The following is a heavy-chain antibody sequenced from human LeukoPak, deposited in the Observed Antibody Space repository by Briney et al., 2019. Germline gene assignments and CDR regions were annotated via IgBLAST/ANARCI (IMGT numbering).Heavy chain of an antibody. CDR2: ISSSSSYI. J-gene: IGHJ4*02. V-gene: IGHV3-21*01. CDR3: ANSGWYYHVDY. Sequence: GRSLRLSCAASGFTFSSYAMHWVRQAPGKGLEWVSSISSSSSYIYYADSVKGRFTISRDNAKNSLYLQMNSLRAEDTAVYYCANSGWYYHVDYWGQGTLVTVSS. D-gene: IGHD6-19*01. CDR1: GFTFSSYA.